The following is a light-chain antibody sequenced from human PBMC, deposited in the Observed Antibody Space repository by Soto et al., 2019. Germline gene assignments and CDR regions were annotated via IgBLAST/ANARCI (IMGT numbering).Light chain of an antibody. Sequence: QSALTQPASVSGSPGQSITISCTGTSSVVGNYDYVSWYLHHPGKAPKLIIYEVTNRPSGVSNRFSGSKSGNTASLTISGLQAEDEADYYCSSYTSSTTVIFGGGTKLTVL. J-gene: IGLJ2*01. CDR2: EVT. CDR3: SSYTSSTTVI. V-gene: IGLV2-14*01. CDR1: SSVVGNYDY.